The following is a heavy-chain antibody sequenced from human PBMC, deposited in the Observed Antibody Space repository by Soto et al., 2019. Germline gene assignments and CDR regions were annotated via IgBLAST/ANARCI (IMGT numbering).Heavy chain of an antibody. Sequence: SETLSLTCAVYGGSFSGYYWSWIRQPPGKGLEWIGEINHSGSNNYNPSLKSRVTISVDTSKNQFSLKLSSVTAADTAVYYCARGGDPWGQGTLVTVFS. CDR2: INHSGSN. V-gene: IGHV4-34*01. J-gene: IGHJ5*02. CDR1: GGSFSGYY. CDR3: ARGGDP.